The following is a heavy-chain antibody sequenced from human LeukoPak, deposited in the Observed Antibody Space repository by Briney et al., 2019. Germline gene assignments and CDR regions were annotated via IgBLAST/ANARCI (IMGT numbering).Heavy chain of an antibody. V-gene: IGHV4-31*03. J-gene: IGHJ3*02. CDR3: ARRWGAFDI. CDR2: IYYSGST. D-gene: IGHD5-24*01. CDR1: GGSVSSGSYY. Sequence: PSETLSLTCTVSGGSVSSGSYYWSWIRQPPGKGLEWIGYIYYSGSTYYNPSLKSRVTISVDTSKNQFSLKLSSVTAADTAVYYCARRWGAFDIWGQGTMVTVSS.